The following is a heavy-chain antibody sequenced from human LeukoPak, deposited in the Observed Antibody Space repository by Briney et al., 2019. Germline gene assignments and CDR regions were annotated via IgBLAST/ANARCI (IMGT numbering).Heavy chain of an antibody. D-gene: IGHD3-22*01. Sequence: GGSLRLSCAASGFTFRSFAMHWVRQAPGKGLDWVAVISYDGSKKYYADSVKGRFTISRDNSKNTLYLQMTSLRAEDTAVYYCARDSDYYDRSGYKYWGQGTLVTVSS. CDR1: GFTFRSFA. J-gene: IGHJ4*02. V-gene: IGHV3-30*01. CDR2: ISYDGSKK. CDR3: ARDSDYYDRSGYKY.